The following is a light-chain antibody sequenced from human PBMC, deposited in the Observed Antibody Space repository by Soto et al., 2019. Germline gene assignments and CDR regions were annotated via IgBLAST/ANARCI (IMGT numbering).Light chain of an antibody. CDR2: DVS. V-gene: IGLV2-14*01. CDR1: SSDVGGYNY. Sequence: QSALTQPASVSGSPGQSITISCTGTSSDVGGYNYVSWYQQHPGKAPKLMIYDVSDRPSGVSNRFSGSKSGNTASLTIPGLQAEDEDDYYCSSYTSNSTVVFGGGTKLTVL. CDR3: SSYTSNSTVV. J-gene: IGLJ2*01.